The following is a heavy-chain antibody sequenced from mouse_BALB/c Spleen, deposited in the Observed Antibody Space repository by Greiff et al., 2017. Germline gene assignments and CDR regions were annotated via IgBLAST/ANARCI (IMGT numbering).Heavy chain of an antibody. CDR3: TRGYDGYYDYYAMDY. D-gene: IGHD2-3*01. Sequence: LQQPGSELVRPGASVKLSCKASGYTFTSYWMHWVKQRHGQGLEWIGNIYPGSGSTNYDEKFKSKGTLTVDTSSSTAYMHLSSLTSEDSAVYYCTRGYDGYYDYYAMDYWGQGTSVTVSS. CDR2: IYPGSGST. CDR1: GYTFTSYW. V-gene: IGHV1S22*01. J-gene: IGHJ4*01.